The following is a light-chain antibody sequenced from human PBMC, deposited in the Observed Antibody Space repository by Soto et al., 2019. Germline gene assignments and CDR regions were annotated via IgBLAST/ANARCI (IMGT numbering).Light chain of an antibody. Sequence: SYELTQPPSVPVSPGQTATITCSGDKLGDKYVCWYQQKPGQSPVLVIYQDSKRPSGIPERFSGSNSGNTATLTISGTQAMDEADYYCQAWDIRRVFGGGTQLTVL. CDR1: KLGDKY. J-gene: IGLJ2*01. CDR3: QAWDIRRV. V-gene: IGLV3-1*01. CDR2: QDS.